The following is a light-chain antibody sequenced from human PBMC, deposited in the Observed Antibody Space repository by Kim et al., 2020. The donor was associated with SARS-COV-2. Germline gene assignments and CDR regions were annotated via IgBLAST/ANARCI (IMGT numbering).Light chain of an antibody. CDR1: SDNVGKQG. CDR2: RNG. J-gene: IGLJ3*02. CDR3: SAWDASLITWV. V-gene: IGLV10-54*04. Sequence: QTATLTCSGNSDNVGKQGVAWLQQHQGHPPKLLFYRNGDRPSGISERFSASRSGNTASLTITGLQPGDEADYYCSAWDASLITWVFGGGTQLTVL.